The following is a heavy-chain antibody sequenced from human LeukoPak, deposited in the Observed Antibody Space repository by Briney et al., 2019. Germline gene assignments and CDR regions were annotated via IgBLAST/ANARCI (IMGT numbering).Heavy chain of an antibody. J-gene: IGHJ5*02. V-gene: IGHV1-8*02. CDR2: MNPNSGNT. CDR1: GYTFTSYG. CDR3: ARGGYYDFWSGYLSGNWFDP. Sequence: ASVKVSCKASGYTFTSYGISWVRQATGQGLEWMGWMNPNSGNTGYAQKFQGRVTMTRNTSISTAYMELSSLRSEDTAVYYCARGGYYDFWSGYLSGNWFDPWGQGTLVTVSS. D-gene: IGHD3-3*01.